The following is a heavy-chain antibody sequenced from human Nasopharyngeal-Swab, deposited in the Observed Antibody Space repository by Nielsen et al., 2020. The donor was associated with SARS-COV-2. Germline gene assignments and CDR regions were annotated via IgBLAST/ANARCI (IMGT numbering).Heavy chain of an antibody. V-gene: IGHV1-2*02. CDR2: INPNSGGT. Sequence: ASVKVSCKASGYTFTNYYMHWVRQAPGQGLEWMGWINPNSGGTNYAQKFQGRVTMTRDTSISTAYMELSRLRSDDTAVYYCARAGYCSSTSCYPYWGQGTLVTVSS. CDR1: GYTFTNYY. J-gene: IGHJ4*02. CDR3: ARAGYCSSTSCYPY. D-gene: IGHD2-2*01.